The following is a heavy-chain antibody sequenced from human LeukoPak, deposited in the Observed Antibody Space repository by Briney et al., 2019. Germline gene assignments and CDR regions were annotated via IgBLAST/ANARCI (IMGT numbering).Heavy chain of an antibody. CDR2: IDTSGST. CDR1: GGSISSYY. CDR3: ARAGAAADTVDFAY. Sequence: ASETLSLTGTGSGGSISSYYWSWIRQPAGKGLEWIGRIDTSGSTNYKPSLRSRVTMSVDTSKKQFSLKLSSVTAADTAVYYCARAGAAADTVDFAYWGQGTLATVSS. J-gene: IGHJ4*02. V-gene: IGHV4-4*07. D-gene: IGHD6-13*01.